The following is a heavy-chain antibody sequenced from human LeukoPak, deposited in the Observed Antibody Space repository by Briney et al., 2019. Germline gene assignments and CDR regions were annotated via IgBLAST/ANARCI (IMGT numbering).Heavy chain of an antibody. CDR2: IYYSGST. CDR3: ARGAGNRWLRSLFDY. V-gene: IGHV4-59*01. J-gene: IGHJ4*02. D-gene: IGHD5-12*01. Sequence: PSETLSLTCTVSGGSISSYYWSWIRQPPGKGLEWIGYIYYSGSTNYNPSLKSRVTISVDTSKNQFSLKLSSVTAADTAVYYCARGAGNRWLRSLFDYWGQGTLVTVSS. CDR1: GGSISSYY.